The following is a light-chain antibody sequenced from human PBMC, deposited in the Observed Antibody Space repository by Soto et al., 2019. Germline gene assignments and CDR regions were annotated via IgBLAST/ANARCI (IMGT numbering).Light chain of an antibody. J-gene: IGLJ1*01. V-gene: IGLV1-44*01. CDR1: SSNVGGNP. CDR2: TNT. CDR3: ASWDDSLNGPV. Sequence: VLTHPPSSSGTPWQRVTIACSAGSSNVGGNPVNWYQHVPTTAPKLLIYTNTQRPSGVPDRFSGSKSGTSASLAISGLQSEDEADYYCASWDDSLNGPVFGTGTKVTVL.